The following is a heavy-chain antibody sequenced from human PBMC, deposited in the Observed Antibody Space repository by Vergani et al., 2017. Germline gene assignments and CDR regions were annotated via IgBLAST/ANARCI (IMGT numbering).Heavy chain of an antibody. V-gene: IGHV1-18*01. CDR2: ISAYNGNT. J-gene: IGHJ2*01. CDR1: GYTFTSYG. D-gene: IGHD2-2*01. CDR3: ARASVCSSTSCSNWYFDL. Sequence: QVQMVQSGAEVKKPGASVKVSCKASGYTFTSYGISWVRQAPGQGLEWMGWISAYNGNTNYAQKLQGRVTITTDTSTSTAYMELRSLRSDDTAVYYCARASVCSSTSCSNWYFDLWGRGTLVTVSA.